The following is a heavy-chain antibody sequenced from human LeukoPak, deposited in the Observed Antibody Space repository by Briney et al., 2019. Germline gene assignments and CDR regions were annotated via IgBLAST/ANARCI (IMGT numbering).Heavy chain of an antibody. CDR2: INSDATNT. D-gene: IGHD3-10*01. Sequence: GGSLRLSCATSGSTLSSFWMHWVRQPPGKGLVWVSRINSDATNTNYADSVKGRFTISRDNTKNTVYLQMNSLGAEDTAVYYCARGGWGSTVHFDTWGQGALVTVSS. CDR3: ARGGWGSTVHFDT. J-gene: IGHJ4*02. V-gene: IGHV3-74*01. CDR1: GSTLSSFW.